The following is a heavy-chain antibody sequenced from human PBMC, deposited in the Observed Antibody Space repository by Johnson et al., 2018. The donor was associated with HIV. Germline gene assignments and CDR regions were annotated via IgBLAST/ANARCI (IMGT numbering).Heavy chain of an antibody. J-gene: IGHJ3*02. Sequence: QVQLVESGGGVVQPGGSLRLSCAESGFTFSSYGMHWVRQAPGKGLEWVAFIRYDGSNKYYADSVKGRFTLSRDNSKNTLYVQMNSLRAEDTAVYYCARDSASGQQLVNSDAFDIWGQGTMVTVSS. CDR2: IRYDGSNK. D-gene: IGHD6-13*01. CDR3: ARDSASGQQLVNSDAFDI. CDR1: GFTFSSYG. V-gene: IGHV3-30*02.